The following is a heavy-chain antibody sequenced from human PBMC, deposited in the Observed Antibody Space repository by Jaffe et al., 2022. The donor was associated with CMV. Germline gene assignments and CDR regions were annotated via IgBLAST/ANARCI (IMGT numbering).Heavy chain of an antibody. CDR3: ARGTSGYYVWYFDL. V-gene: IGHV1-18*01. Sequence: QDQLVQSGGEVKKPGASVKVSCRASDYSFSTSGIVWMRQAPGQGLEWMGWISGHTGNTKYADKVQGRVVMTIDRSTSTAYMELSSLRSDDTAVYYCARGTSGYYVWYFDLWGRGTPISVSS. D-gene: IGHD5-12*01. CDR2: ISGHTGNT. J-gene: IGHJ2*01. CDR1: DYSFSTSG.